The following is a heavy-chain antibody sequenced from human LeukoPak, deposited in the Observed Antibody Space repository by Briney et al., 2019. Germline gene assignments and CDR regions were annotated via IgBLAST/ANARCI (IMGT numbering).Heavy chain of an antibody. CDR2: IKQDRSEK. CDR3: ARAEAGLKKGYSGYDFDY. CDR1: GFTFTNYW. J-gene: IGHJ4*02. D-gene: IGHD5-12*01. V-gene: IGHV3-7*01. Sequence: GGSLRLSCAASGFTFTNYWMSWVRQAPGKGLELVANIKQDRSEKYYVDSVKGRFTISRDNAKNSLYLQMNSLRAEDTAVYYCARAEAGLKKGYSGYDFDYWGQGTLVTVSS.